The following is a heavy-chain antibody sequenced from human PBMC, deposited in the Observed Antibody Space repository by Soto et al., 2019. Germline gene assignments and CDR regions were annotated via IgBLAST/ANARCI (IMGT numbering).Heavy chain of an antibody. J-gene: IGHJ4*02. Sequence: SETLSLTCAVYGGSFSGYYWSWIRQPPGKGLEWIGEINHSGSTNYNPSLKSRVTISVDTSKNQFSLKLSSVTAADTAVYYCARAYYYDSSAPFDYWGQGTLVTVSS. CDR2: INHSGST. CDR3: ARAYYYDSSAPFDY. V-gene: IGHV4-34*01. CDR1: GGSFSGYY. D-gene: IGHD3-22*01.